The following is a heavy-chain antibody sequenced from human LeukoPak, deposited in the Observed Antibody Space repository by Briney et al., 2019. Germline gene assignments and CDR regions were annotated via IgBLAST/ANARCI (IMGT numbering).Heavy chain of an antibody. Sequence: PGGSLRLSCAASGFTLSSYSMNWVRQAPGKGLEWVSSISSSSSYIYYADSVKGRFTISRDNAKNSLYLQMNSLRAEDTAVYYCARDLHDSSGYYSGAFDYWGQGTLVTVSS. CDR3: ARDLHDSSGYYSGAFDY. J-gene: IGHJ4*02. CDR2: ISSSSSYI. D-gene: IGHD3-22*01. CDR1: GFTLSSYS. V-gene: IGHV3-21*01.